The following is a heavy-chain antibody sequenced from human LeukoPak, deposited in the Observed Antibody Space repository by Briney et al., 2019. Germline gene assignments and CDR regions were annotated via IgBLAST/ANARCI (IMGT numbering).Heavy chain of an antibody. CDR2: MNPNSGIT. V-gene: IGHV1-8*01. D-gene: IGHD6-6*01. J-gene: IGHJ4*02. CDR3: ARSIAARRGTDY. CDR1: GYTFTSYD. Sequence: ASVKVSCKASGYTFTSYDINWVRQATGQGLEWMGWMNPNSGITGYAQKFQGRVTMTRNTSISTAYMELSRLRSEDTAVYYRARSIAARRGTDYWGQGTLVTVSS.